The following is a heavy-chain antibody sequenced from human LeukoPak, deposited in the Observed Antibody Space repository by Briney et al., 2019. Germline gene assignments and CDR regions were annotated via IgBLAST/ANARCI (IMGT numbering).Heavy chain of an antibody. J-gene: IGHJ5*02. CDR1: GYSFASFW. CDR3: ARQSAAAQYTNWFDP. CDR2: IYPADSDT. V-gene: IGHV5-51*01. Sequence: GESLKISCQGSGYSFASFWIGWVRQMPGKGLEWMGAIYPADSDTRYSPSFQGQVTISADKSTSTAYLQWSTLKASDTAIYYCARQSAAAQYTNWFDPWGQGTLVTVS. D-gene: IGHD2-2*01.